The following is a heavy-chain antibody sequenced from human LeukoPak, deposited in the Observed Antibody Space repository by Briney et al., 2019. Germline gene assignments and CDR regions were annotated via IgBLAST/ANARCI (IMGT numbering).Heavy chain of an antibody. CDR3: AKSPGYRDAFDI. D-gene: IGHD5-18*01. CDR2: IWYGGSNK. V-gene: IGHV3-30*02. CDR1: GFTFNNYG. J-gene: IGHJ3*02. Sequence: GGSLRLSCAASGFTFNNYGMHWVRQAPGKGLEWVAVIWYGGSNKYYADSVKGRFTISRDNSKNTLYLQMNSLRAEDTAVYYCAKSPGYRDAFDIWGQGTMVTVSS.